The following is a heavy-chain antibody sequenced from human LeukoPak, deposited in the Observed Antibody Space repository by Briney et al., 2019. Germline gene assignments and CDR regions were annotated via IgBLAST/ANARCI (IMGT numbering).Heavy chain of an antibody. D-gene: IGHD3-10*01. CDR2: INGGGDGT. CDR3: ANSEFYVSGKYAGLDN. J-gene: IGHJ4*02. CDR1: GLTFSIYV. V-gene: IGHV3-23*01. Sequence: GRSLRLSCAAAGLTFSIYVMNWVRQAPGKGLEWVSTINGGGDGTYYADSVRGRITVSRDNSRNTLYLQMNFLGGEYTAVYYCANSEFYVSGKYAGLDNWGQGTLVTVSS.